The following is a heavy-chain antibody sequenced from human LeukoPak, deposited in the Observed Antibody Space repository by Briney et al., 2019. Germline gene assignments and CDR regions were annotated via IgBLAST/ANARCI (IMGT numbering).Heavy chain of an antibody. CDR1: GYTFTSYD. J-gene: IGHJ3*02. Sequence: ASVKVSCKASGYTFTSYDINWVRQATGQGLEWMGWMNPNSGNTGYAQKFQGRVTITTDESTSTAYMELSSLRSEDTAVYYCAREYYYDSSGYHDAFDIWGQGTMVTVSS. D-gene: IGHD3-22*01. CDR2: MNPNSGNT. CDR3: AREYYYDSSGYHDAFDI. V-gene: IGHV1-8*01.